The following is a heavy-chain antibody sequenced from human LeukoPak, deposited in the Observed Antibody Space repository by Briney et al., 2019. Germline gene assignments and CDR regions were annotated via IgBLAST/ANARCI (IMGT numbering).Heavy chain of an antibody. CDR2: IYHSGST. Sequence: PSETLSLTCAVSGYSISSGCYWGWIRQPPGKGLEWIGSIYHSGSTYYNPSLKSRVTISVDTSKNQFSLKLSSVTAADTAVYYCARTVLRYFDWLSQGWFDPWGQGTLVTVSS. V-gene: IGHV4-38-2*01. CDR3: ARTVLRYFDWLSQGWFDP. J-gene: IGHJ5*02. D-gene: IGHD3-9*01. CDR1: GYSISSGCY.